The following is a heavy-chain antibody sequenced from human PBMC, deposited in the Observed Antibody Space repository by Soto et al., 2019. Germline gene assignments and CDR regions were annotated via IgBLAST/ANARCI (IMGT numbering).Heavy chain of an antibody. V-gene: IGHV3-23*01. J-gene: IGHJ6*02. CDR2: IIGGGTT. Sequence: PGGSLRLSCAASGFTFSTYTMIWVRQGPGQGLEWVSAIIGGGTTYYADSVKGRFTISRDNSKNTLYLQMNSLRTEDTALYYCAKDIGPYYYDSSGYYRRRGNHYYYGMDVWGQGTTVTVSS. CDR1: GFTFSTYT. D-gene: IGHD3-22*01. CDR3: AKDIGPYYYDSSGYYRRRGNHYYYGMDV.